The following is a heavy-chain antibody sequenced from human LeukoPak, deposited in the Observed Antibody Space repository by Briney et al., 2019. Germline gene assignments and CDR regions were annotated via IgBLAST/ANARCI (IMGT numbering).Heavy chain of an antibody. V-gene: IGHV1-8*01. D-gene: IGHD6-13*01. Sequence: ASAKVSCKASVYSFTSYDINWVRQATEQGLDWMGWMNPNSGNTGSAQKFQGRVTMTRNTSISTAYMELSGLRSEDTAVYYCAKGRGSSWYGDWGQGTPITVSS. CDR2: MNPNSGNT. J-gene: IGHJ4*02. CDR1: VYSFTSYD. CDR3: AKGRGSSWYGD.